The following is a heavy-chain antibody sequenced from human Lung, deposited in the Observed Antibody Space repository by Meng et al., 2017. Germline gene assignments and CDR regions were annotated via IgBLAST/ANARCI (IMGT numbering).Heavy chain of an antibody. CDR3: ARGPTTMAHDFDY. CDR1: GWSFSDYY. J-gene: IGHJ4*02. D-gene: IGHD4-11*01. Sequence: QGHLQPGLPRSFEPLAPPSPPCVVSGWSFSDYYLRWIRQHPGKGLEWIGEINHSGSTNYNPSLESRATISVDTSQNNLSLKLSSVTAADSAVYYCARGPTTMAHDFDYWGQGTLVTVSS. V-gene: IGHV4-34*01. CDR2: INHSGST.